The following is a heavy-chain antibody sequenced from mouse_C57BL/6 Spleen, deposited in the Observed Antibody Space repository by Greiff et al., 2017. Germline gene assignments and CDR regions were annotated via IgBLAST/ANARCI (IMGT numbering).Heavy chain of an antibody. CDR2: IDPNSGGT. CDR1: GYTFTSYW. D-gene: IGHD2-3*01. V-gene: IGHV1-72*01. Sequence: QVHVKQPGAELVKPGASVKLSCKASGYTFTSYWMHWVKQRPGRGLEWIGRIDPNSGGTKYNEKFKSKATLTVDKPSSTAYMQLSSLTSEVSAVYYCARGDGYSYYFDDWGKGTTLTVSS. J-gene: IGHJ2*01. CDR3: ARGDGYSYYFDD.